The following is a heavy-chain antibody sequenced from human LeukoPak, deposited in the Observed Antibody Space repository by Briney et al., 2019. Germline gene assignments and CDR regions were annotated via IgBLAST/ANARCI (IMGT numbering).Heavy chain of an antibody. CDR3: ARGLEWLTRRHNWFDP. Sequence: ASVKVSCKASGYTFTSYGINWVRQAPGQGLEWMGWISAYNGNTNYAQKLQGRVTMTTDTSTNTAYLELRSLRSDDTAVYYCARGLEWLTRRHNWFDPWGQGTLVTVSS. CDR1: GYTFTSYG. CDR2: ISAYNGNT. J-gene: IGHJ5*02. V-gene: IGHV1-18*01. D-gene: IGHD3-3*01.